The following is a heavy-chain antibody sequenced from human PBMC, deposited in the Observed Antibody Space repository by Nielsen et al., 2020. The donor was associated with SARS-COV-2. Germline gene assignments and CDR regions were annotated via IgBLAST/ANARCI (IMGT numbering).Heavy chain of an antibody. CDR2: INAGNGNT. J-gene: IGHJ5*02. V-gene: IGHV1-3*01. CDR3: ARDRFHYYGSGSRMVWFDP. CDR1: GYTFTSYA. Sequence: ASVKVSCKASGYTFTSYAMHWVRQAPGQRLEWMGWINAGNGNTKYSQKFQGRVTITRDTSASTAYMELSSLRSEDTAVYYCARDRFHYYGSGSRMVWFDPWGQGTLVTVSS. D-gene: IGHD3-10*01.